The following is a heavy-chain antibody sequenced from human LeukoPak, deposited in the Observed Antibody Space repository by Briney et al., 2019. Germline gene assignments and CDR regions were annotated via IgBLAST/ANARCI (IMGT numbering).Heavy chain of an antibody. CDR2: ISSSSSTI. CDR3: ARDSAAAGTWWFDP. Sequence: LSGGSLRLSCAASGFTFSSYSMNWVRQAPGKGLEWVSYISSSSSTIYYADSVKGRFTISRDNAKNSLYLQMNSLRAEDTAVYYCARDSAAAGTWWFDPWGQGNLVTVSS. J-gene: IGHJ5*02. V-gene: IGHV3-48*01. CDR1: GFTFSSYS. D-gene: IGHD6-13*01.